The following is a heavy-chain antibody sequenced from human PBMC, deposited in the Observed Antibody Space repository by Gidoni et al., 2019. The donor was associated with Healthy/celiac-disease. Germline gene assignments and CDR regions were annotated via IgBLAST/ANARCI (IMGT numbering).Heavy chain of an antibody. CDR3: ARDYESASSSLQYLTGYYYYYYMDV. CDR1: GGTFSSYA. J-gene: IGHJ6*03. D-gene: IGHD6-13*01. CDR2: IIPIFGTS. Sequence: QVQLVQSGAEVKKPGSSVKVSCKASGGTFSSYAISWVRQATGQGLVWMGGIIPIFGTSTYAQKFQGRVTITADESTSTAYMELSSLRSEDTAVYYCARDYESASSSLQYLTGYYYYYYMDVWGKGTTVTVSS. V-gene: IGHV1-69*01.